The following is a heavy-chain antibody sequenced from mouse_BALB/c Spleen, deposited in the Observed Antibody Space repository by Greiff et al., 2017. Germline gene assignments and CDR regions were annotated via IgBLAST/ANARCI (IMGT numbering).Heavy chain of an antibody. J-gene: IGHJ2*01. CDR1: GFSLTSYD. Sequence: VQVVESGPGLVAPSQSLSITCTVSGFSLTSYDISWIRQPPGKGLEWLGVIWTGGGTNYNSAFMSRLSISKDNSKSQVFLKMNSLQTDDTAIYYGVRKAYGNYGYFDYGGQGTTLTVSS. D-gene: IGHD2-1*01. CDR3: VRKAYGNYGYFDY. V-gene: IGHV2-9-2*01. CDR2: IWTGGGT.